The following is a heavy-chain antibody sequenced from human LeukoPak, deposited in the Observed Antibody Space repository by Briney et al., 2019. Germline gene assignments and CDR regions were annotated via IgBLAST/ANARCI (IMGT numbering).Heavy chain of an antibody. Sequence: GGSLRLSCAASGFTFSGYGMHWVRQAPGKGLEWVAVISYDGSNKYYADSVKGRFTISRDNSKNTLYLQMNSLRAEDTAVYYCANRMYYDILTGYTHSDYWGQGTLVTVSS. J-gene: IGHJ4*02. CDR2: ISYDGSNK. D-gene: IGHD3-9*01. CDR3: ANRMYYDILTGYTHSDY. CDR1: GFTFSGYG. V-gene: IGHV3-30*18.